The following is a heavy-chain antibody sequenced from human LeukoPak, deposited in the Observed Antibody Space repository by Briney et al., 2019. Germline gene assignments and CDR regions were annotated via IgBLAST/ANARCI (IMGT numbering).Heavy chain of an antibody. CDR3: ARGVSSSRNGFDY. CDR2: INPNSGGT. CDR1: GYTFTSYG. D-gene: IGHD6-6*01. Sequence: PVASVKVSCKASGYTFTSYGISWVRQAPGQGLEWMGWINPNSGGTNYAQKFQGRVTMTRDTSISTAYMELSRLRSDDTAVYYCARGVSSSRNGFDYWGQGTLVTVSS. V-gene: IGHV1-2*02. J-gene: IGHJ4*02.